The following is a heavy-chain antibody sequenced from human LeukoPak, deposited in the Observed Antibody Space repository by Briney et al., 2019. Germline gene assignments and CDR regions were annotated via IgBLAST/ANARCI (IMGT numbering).Heavy chain of an antibody. CDR2: IKQDGSEK. CDR1: GFTFSSHC. D-gene: IGHD6-19*01. Sequence: GGSLRLSCEASGFTFSSHCMSWVRQAPGKGLEWVANIKQDGSEKYYVDSVKGRFTISRDNAKNSLYLQMSILRAADTAVYYCARVRIAVAVSAFDIWGQGTMVTVPS. J-gene: IGHJ3*02. CDR3: ARVRIAVAVSAFDI. V-gene: IGHV3-7*01.